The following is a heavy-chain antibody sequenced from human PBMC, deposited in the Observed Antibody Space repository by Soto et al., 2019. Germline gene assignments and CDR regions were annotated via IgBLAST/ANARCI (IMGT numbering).Heavy chain of an antibody. Sequence: EVQLVESGGGLVKPGGSLRLSCAASGFTFSSYSMNWVRQAPGKGLEWVSSISSSSSYIYYADSVKGRFTISRDNAKNSLYLQMNSLRAEDTAVYYCATLLGGWYGPFDYWVQGTLVTVSS. CDR1: GFTFSSYS. J-gene: IGHJ4*02. CDR3: ATLLGGWYGPFDY. CDR2: ISSSSSYI. V-gene: IGHV3-21*01. D-gene: IGHD6-19*01.